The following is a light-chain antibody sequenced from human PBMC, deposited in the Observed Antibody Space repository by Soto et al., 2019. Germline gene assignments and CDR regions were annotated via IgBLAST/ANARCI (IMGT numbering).Light chain of an antibody. CDR1: QDIQTY. CDR3: QHLNNYPPFT. Sequence: IQLTQSPSSLSASVGDRVSITCRACQDIQTYLAWYQQKRGEAPKLLISGTFTLQSGVPSRFNGSGSGTDFTLTISRLQPEDFATYYCQHLNNYPPFTFGPGTKVDLE. J-gene: IGKJ3*01. V-gene: IGKV1-9*01. CDR2: GTF.